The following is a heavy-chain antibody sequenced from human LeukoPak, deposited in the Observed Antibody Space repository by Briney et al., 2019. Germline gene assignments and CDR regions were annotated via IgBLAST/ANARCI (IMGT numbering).Heavy chain of an antibody. CDR2: IIPILGIA. V-gene: IGHV1-69*04. D-gene: IGHD4-17*01. CDR3: ARDRPPGYGDYVRSNWFDP. J-gene: IGHJ5*02. Sequence: GASVKVSCKASGGTFSSYAISWVRQAPGQGLEWMGRIIPILGIANYAQKFQGRVTITADKSTSTAYMELSSLRSEDTAVYYCARDRPPGYGDYVRSNWFDPWGQGTLVTVSS. CDR1: GGTFSSYA.